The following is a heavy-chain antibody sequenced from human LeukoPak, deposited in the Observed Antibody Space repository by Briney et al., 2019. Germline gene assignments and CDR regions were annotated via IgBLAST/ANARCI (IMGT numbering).Heavy chain of an antibody. J-gene: IGHJ4*02. CDR2: ISISGVNT. V-gene: IGHV3-23*01. CDR1: GFTFSSYA. CDR3: ARLISTSSSRFSDY. D-gene: IGHD6-6*01. Sequence: GGSLRLSCAASGFTFSSYAMSWVRQAPGKELEWVSAISISGVNTYYADSVKGRFTISRDTSRNTLYLQMHSLRAEDTAVYYCARLISTSSSRFSDYWGQGTLVTVSS.